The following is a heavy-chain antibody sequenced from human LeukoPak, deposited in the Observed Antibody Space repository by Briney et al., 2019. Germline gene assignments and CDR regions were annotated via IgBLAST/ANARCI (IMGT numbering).Heavy chain of an antibody. V-gene: IGHV4-34*01. CDR1: GGSFSGYY. Sequence: KTSEALSLTCAVYGGSFSGYYLSWIRQPPGKGLDWIGEINHSGSTNYHPSLKSRVTISVDPSKNQFSLKLSSVTAADTAVYYCARGRPVLLWFGEPSNWFDPWGQGTLVTVSS. J-gene: IGHJ5*02. D-gene: IGHD3-10*01. CDR3: ARGRPVLLWFGEPSNWFDP. CDR2: INHSGST.